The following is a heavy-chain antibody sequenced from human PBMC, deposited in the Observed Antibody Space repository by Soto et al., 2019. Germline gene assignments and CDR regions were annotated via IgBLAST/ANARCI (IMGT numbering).Heavy chain of an antibody. Sequence: PRESLKISCKGSGYSFTSYWIGWVRQMPGKGLEWMGIIYPGDSDTRYSPSFQGQVTISADKSISTAYLQWSSLKASDTAMYYCAGATAPRYYGMDVWGQGTTVTVSS. CDR2: IYPGDSDT. D-gene: IGHD1-26*01. V-gene: IGHV5-51*01. CDR1: GYSFTSYW. J-gene: IGHJ6*02. CDR3: AGATAPRYYGMDV.